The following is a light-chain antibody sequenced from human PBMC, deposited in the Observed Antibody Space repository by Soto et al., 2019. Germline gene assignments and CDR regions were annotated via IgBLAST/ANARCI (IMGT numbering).Light chain of an antibody. J-gene: IGKJ1*01. Sequence: DIVMTQSALSVPVTPGDPASISCMPSQRLLHSNGYNYLDWYLQKPGQSPQLLIYLGSNRASGVPDRFSGSGLGTDFTLKISRVEAEDVGVYYCMQTLQTPTFGQGPKVDIK. CDR2: LGS. V-gene: IGKV2-28*01. CDR1: QRLLHSNGYNY. CDR3: MQTLQTPT.